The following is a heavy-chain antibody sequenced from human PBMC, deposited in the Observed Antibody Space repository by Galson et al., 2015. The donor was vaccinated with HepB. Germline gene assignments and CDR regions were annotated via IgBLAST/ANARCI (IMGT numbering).Heavy chain of an antibody. D-gene: IGHD6-19*01. CDR3: AKVFPEKTSGWYRQALYYFDS. Sequence: SLRLSCAASGFTFSYYAMSWVRPAPGKGLEWVSAITPSGDNTYSADSMKGRFTISRDNSKNTLFLQMNSLRADDTAIYFCAKVFPEKTSGWYRQALYYFDSWGQGTRVTVSS. J-gene: IGHJ4*02. CDR2: ITPSGDNT. CDR1: GFTFSYYA. V-gene: IGHV3-23*01.